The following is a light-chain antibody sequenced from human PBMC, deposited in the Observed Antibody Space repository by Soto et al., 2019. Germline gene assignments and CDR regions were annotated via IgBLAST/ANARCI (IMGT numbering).Light chain of an antibody. CDR3: AAWDDSLNAYV. CDR2: LDT. Sequence: QSVLTQPPSAASTPGQRVTLPCSGSSSNIGTFYVYWYQHLPETAPRLLIYLDTQRPSGVPDRFSGSKSGTSASLAISGLRSEDEGIYYCAAWDDSLNAYVFGTGTRSPS. J-gene: IGLJ1*01. CDR1: SSNIGTFY. V-gene: IGLV1-47*02.